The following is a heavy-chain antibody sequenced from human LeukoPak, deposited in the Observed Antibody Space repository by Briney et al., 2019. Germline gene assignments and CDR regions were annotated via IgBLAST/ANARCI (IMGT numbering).Heavy chain of an antibody. CDR2: INPNSGDT. CDR1: GYTFTGYY. V-gene: IGHV1-2*02. J-gene: IGHJ4*02. CDR3: ARLIVGAKFDY. Sequence: GASVKVSCKASGYTFTGYYMHWVRQAPGQGLEWMGWINPNSGDTYFPQSFQGRVTMTRDTSNNTAYMELSGLRSDDTAVYYCARLIVGAKFDYWGQGTLVSVSS. D-gene: IGHD1-26*01.